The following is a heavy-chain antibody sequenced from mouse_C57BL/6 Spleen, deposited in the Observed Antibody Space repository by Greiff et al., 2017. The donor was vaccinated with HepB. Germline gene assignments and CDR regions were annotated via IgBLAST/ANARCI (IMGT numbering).Heavy chain of an antibody. D-gene: IGHD6-1*01. CDR2: INPGSGGT. J-gene: IGHJ4*01. V-gene: IGHV1-54*01. CDR3: ARWGYPNQPQGAMDY. CDR1: GYAFTNYL. Sequence: QVQLQQSGAELVRPGTSVKVSCKASGYAFTNYLIEWVKQRPGQGLEWIGVINPGSGGTNYNEKFKGKATLTADKSSSTAYMQLSSLTSEDSAVYFCARWGYPNQPQGAMDYWGQGTSVTVSS.